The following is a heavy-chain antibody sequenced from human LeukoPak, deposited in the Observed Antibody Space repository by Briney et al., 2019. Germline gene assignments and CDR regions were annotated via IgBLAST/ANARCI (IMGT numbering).Heavy chain of an antibody. CDR2: ITSSSLYI. CDR3: ARDYSGYCSGRTCQFDS. D-gene: IGHD2-15*01. Sequence: GGPLRLSCAASGFTFSSYGMHWVRQAPGKGLEGVSSITSSSLYIYYADSVKGRFTISRDNAKNALYLQMNSLRAEDTAVYYCARDYSGYCSGRTCQFDSWGQGTLVTVSS. V-gene: IGHV3-21*01. J-gene: IGHJ4*02. CDR1: GFTFSSYG.